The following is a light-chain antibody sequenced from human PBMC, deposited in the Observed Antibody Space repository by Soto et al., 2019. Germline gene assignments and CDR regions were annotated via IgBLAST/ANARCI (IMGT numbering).Light chain of an antibody. CDR1: QTVSSNF. J-gene: IGKJ5*01. CDR2: GAS. V-gene: IGKV3-20*01. CDR3: QQYGSWPIT. Sequence: EIVLTQSPGTLSLSPGERATLSCRASQTVSSNFLGWYQQKPGQAPRLLIHGASSRAPGIPDRFSGSGSVTAFPLTISRQEPEDFAVYYCQQYGSWPITFGQGTRLEIK.